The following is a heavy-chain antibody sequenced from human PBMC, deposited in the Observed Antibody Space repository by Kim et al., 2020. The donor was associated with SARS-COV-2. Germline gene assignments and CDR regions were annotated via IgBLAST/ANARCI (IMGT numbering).Heavy chain of an antibody. V-gene: IGHV1-3*01. CDR2: INAGTGNT. CDR1: GYIFTNFA. Sequence: ASVKVSCKASGYIFTNFAIQWVRQAPGQRLEWMGWINAGTGNTKFSQQFQGRVTFTRDTSANTASMELSSLGPEDTAVYYCARDLFHTGFDYWGQGTLVAVSS. J-gene: IGHJ4*02. CDR3: ARDLFHTGFDY. D-gene: IGHD2-8*02.